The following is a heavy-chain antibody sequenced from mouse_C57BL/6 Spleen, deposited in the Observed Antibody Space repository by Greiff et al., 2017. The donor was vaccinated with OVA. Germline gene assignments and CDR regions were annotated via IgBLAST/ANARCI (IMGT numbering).Heavy chain of an antibody. D-gene: IGHD1-1*01. J-gene: IGHJ3*01. CDR1: GYSITSGYY. V-gene: IGHV3-6*01. Sequence: ESGPGLVKPSQSLSLTCSVTGYSITSGYYWNWIRQFPGNKLEWMGYISYDGSNNYNPSLKNRISITRDTSKNQFFLKLNSVTTEDTATYYCARAVLGFAYWGQGTLVTVSA. CDR3: ARAVLGFAY. CDR2: ISYDGSN.